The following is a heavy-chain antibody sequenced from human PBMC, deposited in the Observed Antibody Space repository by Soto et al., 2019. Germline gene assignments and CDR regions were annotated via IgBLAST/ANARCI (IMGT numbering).Heavy chain of an antibody. Sequence: QITLKESGPTLVKPTETLTLTCSFSGFSLTSRPLGVGWIRQPPGKALECLALIYWDDDKRYSPSLRSRLAITKDTQKNQVVRRMTTVAPTDTAAYFCAQRRGGVDWNGGDFDFWGQGTLVTVSS. D-gene: IGHD1-1*01. V-gene: IGHV2-5*02. CDR1: GFSLTSRPLG. J-gene: IGHJ4*02. CDR2: IYWDDDK. CDR3: AQRRGGVDWNGGDFDF.